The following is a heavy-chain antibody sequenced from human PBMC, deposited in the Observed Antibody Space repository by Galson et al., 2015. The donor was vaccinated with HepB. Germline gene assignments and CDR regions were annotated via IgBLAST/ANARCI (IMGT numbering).Heavy chain of an antibody. CDR3: ARLSGHITMVRGIIPHHYYHYMDV. J-gene: IGHJ6*03. Sequence: ETLSLTCTVSHGSISNYYWSWIRRPAGMGLEWIGRIYSSGSTNYNPSLKRRVTMSVDTSKNPFSLKLSSVTAADTAVYYCARLSGHITMVRGIIPHHYYHYMDVWGRGTTVTVSS. CDR1: HGSISNYY. V-gene: IGHV4-4*07. CDR2: IYSSGST. D-gene: IGHD3-10*01.